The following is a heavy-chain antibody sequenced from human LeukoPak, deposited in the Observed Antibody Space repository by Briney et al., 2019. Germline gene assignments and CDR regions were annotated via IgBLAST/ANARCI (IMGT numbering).Heavy chain of an antibody. D-gene: IGHD3-3*01. Sequence: PGGSLRLSCAASGFTFSSYAMHWVRQAPGKGLEYVSAISSNGGSTYYANSVKGRFTISRDNSKNTLYLQMGSLRAEDMAVYYCARDRSPGSRRFWSGYYPGGDWGQGTLVTVSS. CDR1: GFTFSSYA. CDR3: ARDRSPGSRRFWSGYYPGGD. V-gene: IGHV3-64*01. J-gene: IGHJ4*02. CDR2: ISSNGGST.